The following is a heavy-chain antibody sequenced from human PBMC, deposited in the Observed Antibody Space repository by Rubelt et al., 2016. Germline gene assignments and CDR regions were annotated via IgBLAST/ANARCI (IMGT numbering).Heavy chain of an antibody. CDR3: AKEFSHPRRVPNWFDP. Sequence: GGSLRLSCAASGFSFSSHGMNWVRQAPGRGLEWVAFILYDGSDKKYGDSVKGRFTISRDNYKNTLYLQMNILRVEDTAVYYCAKEFSHPRRVPNWFDPWGQGTQVTVSS. CDR1: GFSFSSHG. CDR2: ILYDGSDK. V-gene: IGHV3-30*02. J-gene: IGHJ5*02. D-gene: IGHD3-10*01.